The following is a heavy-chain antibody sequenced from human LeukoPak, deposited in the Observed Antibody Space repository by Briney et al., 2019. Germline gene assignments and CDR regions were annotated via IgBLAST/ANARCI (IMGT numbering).Heavy chain of an antibody. V-gene: IGHV1-8*03. CDR1: GYTFTSYD. Sequence: ASVKVSFKASGYTFTSYDINWVRQATGQGLEWMGWMNPNSGNTGYAQKFQGRVTITRNTSISTAYMELSSLRSEDTAVYYCARALPTSFGYCSGGSCYWFDPWGQGTLVTVSS. D-gene: IGHD2-15*01. J-gene: IGHJ5*02. CDR3: ARALPTSFGYCSGGSCYWFDP. CDR2: MNPNSGNT.